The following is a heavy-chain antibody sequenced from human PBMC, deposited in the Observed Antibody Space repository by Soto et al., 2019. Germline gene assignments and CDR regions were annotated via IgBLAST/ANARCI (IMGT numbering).Heavy chain of an antibody. CDR2: ISSSSSYI. V-gene: IGHV3-21*01. CDR1: GFTFSSYS. Sequence: ESGGGLVKPGGSLRLSCAASGFTFSSYSMNWVRQAPGKGLEWVSSISSSSSYIYYADSVKGRFTISRDNAKNSLYLQMNSLRAEDTAVYYCARDSNPGHYLNWFDPWGQGTLVTVSS. CDR3: ARDSNPGHYLNWFDP. D-gene: IGHD4-17*01. J-gene: IGHJ5*02.